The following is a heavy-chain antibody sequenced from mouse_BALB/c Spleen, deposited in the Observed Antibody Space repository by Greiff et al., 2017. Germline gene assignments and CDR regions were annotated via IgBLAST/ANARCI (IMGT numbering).Heavy chain of an antibody. Sequence: VQLQESGAELAKPGASVKMSCKASGYTFTSYWMHWVKQRPGQGLEWIGYINPSTGYTEYNQKFKDKATLTADKSSSTAYMQLSSLTSEDSAVYYCARGYGSSYWFAYWGQGTLGTVSA. CDR1: GYTFTSYW. CDR3: ARGYGSSYWFAY. CDR2: INPSTGYT. J-gene: IGHJ3*01. D-gene: IGHD1-1*01. V-gene: IGHV1-7*01.